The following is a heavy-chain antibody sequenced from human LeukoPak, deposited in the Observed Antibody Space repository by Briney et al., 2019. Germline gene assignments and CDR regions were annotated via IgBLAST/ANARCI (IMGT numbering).Heavy chain of an antibody. CDR3: AKDIIRRRGSYSFDY. Sequence: SGRSLRLSCAASGVNFDDYAMHWVRQAPGKGLEWVSCISWNSGSIGYADSVKGRFTISRDNAKNSLYLQMNSLRAEDTALYYCAKDIIRRRGSYSFDYWGQGTLVTVSS. V-gene: IGHV3-9*01. CDR2: ISWNSGSI. CDR1: GVNFDDYA. J-gene: IGHJ4*02. D-gene: IGHD1-26*01.